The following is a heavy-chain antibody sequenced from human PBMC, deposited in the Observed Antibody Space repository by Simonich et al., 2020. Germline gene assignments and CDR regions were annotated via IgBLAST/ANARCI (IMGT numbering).Heavy chain of an antibody. D-gene: IGHD3-16*01. V-gene: IGHV4-34*01. CDR3: ARPLGIVWAFDI. J-gene: IGHJ3*02. Sequence: QVQLQQWGAGLLKPSETLSLTCAVYGGSFSGYYWSWIRQPPGKGLEWIGEINHSDSTNYNPSRKSRVTISVDTSKNQFSLKLSSVTAADTAVYYCARPLGIVWAFDIWGQGTMVTVSS. CDR1: GGSFSGYY. CDR2: INHSDST.